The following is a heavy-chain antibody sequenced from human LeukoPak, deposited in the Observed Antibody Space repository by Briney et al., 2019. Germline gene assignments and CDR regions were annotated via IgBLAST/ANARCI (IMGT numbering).Heavy chain of an antibody. J-gene: IGHJ2*01. V-gene: IGHV4-4*07. CDR2: IYTSGST. CDR3: ARARGREYSSSLAYWYFDL. Sequence: SETLSLTCTVSGGSISSYYWSWIRQPAGKRLEWIGRIYTSGSTNYNPSLKSRVTISVDKSKNQFSLKLSSVTAADTAVYYCARARGREYSSSLAYWYFDLWGRGTLVTVSS. CDR1: GGSISSYY. D-gene: IGHD6-13*01.